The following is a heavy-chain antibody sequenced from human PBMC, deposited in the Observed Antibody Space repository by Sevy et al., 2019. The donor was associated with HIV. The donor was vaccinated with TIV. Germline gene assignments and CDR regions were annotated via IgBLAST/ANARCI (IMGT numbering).Heavy chain of an antibody. Sequence: ASVKVSCKASGYTFTGYYMVWVRQAPGQGLEWMGRINPNSGGTNYAQKFQGRVTMTRDTSISTAYMELSSLRSDDTAVYYCGREWGITMTNAFDIWGQGTMVTVSS. CDR2: INPNSGGT. D-gene: IGHD3-22*01. V-gene: IGHV1-2*06. CDR1: GYTFTGYY. CDR3: GREWGITMTNAFDI. J-gene: IGHJ3*02.